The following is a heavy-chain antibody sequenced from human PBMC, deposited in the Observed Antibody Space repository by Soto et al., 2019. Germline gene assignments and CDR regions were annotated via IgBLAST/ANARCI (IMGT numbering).Heavy chain of an antibody. V-gene: IGHV3-23*01. CDR1: GLTFSSSS. D-gene: IGHD6-6*01. CDR3: AKDLLYSSSRNLFDP. Sequence: GGYLRLACAFSGLTFSSSSMSWVRQSPGKGLEWVSGFSASGGVTYYADSVKGRFTISRDTSKNTLYLQMDSLRAEDTAVYYCAKDLLYSSSRNLFDPPRQGTLDIVSS. CDR2: FSASGGVT. J-gene: IGHJ5*02.